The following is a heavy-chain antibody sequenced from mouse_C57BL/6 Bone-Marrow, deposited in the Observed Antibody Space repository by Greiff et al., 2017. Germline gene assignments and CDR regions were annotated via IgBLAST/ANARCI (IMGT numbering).Heavy chain of an antibody. CDR2: IDPDDCDT. J-gene: IGHJ1*03. CDR1: GFNITDDY. CDR3: YTVDDDCDVGDFYWCFDV. V-gene: IGHV14-4*01. D-gene: IGHD2-4*01. Sequence: VQLKEPGAELVRPGASVKLSCTASGFNITDDYMHWVQQRPEQGLEWIGWIDPDDCDTEYASKFQGTDTITADTSSHTAYLPLSSLTSEDPAVPYGYTVDDDCDVGDFYWCFDVGDTGATVTV.